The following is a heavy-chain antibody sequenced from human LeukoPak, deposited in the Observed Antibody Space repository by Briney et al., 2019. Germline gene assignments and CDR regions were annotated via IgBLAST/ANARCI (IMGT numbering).Heavy chain of an antibody. J-gene: IGHJ4*02. D-gene: IGHD2-8*02. CDR3: AKPRTTGLGWAQFDY. V-gene: IGHV3-23*01. CDR1: GFTFSSFA. Sequence: GSLRLSCAASGFTFSSFATTWVRQAPGKGLEWVSGFDGNGPNTYYADSVKGRWTISRDNSRNTLYLEMNSLRPEDTAIYYCAKPRTTGLGWAQFDYWGQGSLVTVSS. CDR2: FDGNGPNT.